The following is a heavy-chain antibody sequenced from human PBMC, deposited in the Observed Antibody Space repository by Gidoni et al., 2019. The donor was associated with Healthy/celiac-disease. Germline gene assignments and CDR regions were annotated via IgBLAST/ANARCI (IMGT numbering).Heavy chain of an antibody. CDR2: IYSGGST. D-gene: IGHD4-17*01. CDR3: ARVRWEVMTTVTTWEYYGMDV. CDR1: GFTVSSNY. J-gene: IGHJ6*02. V-gene: IGHV3-53*02. Sequence: EVQLVETGGGLIQPGGFLRLSCAASGFTVSSNYMSWVRQAPGKGLEWVSVIYSGGSTYYADSVKGRFTISRDNSKNTLYLQMNSLRAEDTAVYYCARVRWEVMTTVTTWEYYGMDVWGQGTTVTVSS.